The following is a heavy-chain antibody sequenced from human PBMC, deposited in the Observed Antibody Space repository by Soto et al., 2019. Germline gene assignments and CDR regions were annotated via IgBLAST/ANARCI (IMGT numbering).Heavy chain of an antibody. CDR2: FDPEDGET. CDR3: ATGNYYGSGIDY. Sequence: ASVKVSCKVSGYTLTELSMHWVRQAPGKGLEWMGGFDPEDGETIYAQKFQGRVTMTEDTSTDTAYMELSSLRSEDTAVYYCATGNYYGSGIDYWGQGTLVTVSS. CDR1: GYTLTELS. J-gene: IGHJ4*02. D-gene: IGHD3-10*01. V-gene: IGHV1-24*01.